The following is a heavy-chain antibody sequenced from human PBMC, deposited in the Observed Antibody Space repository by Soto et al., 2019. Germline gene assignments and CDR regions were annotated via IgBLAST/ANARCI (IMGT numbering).Heavy chain of an antibody. CDR2: INHSGST. J-gene: IGHJ6*03. V-gene: IGHV4-34*01. CDR1: GGSFSGYY. CDR3: ARGQIVVVVAALYYYYYMDV. D-gene: IGHD2-15*01. Sequence: QVQLQQWGAGLLKPSETLSLTCAVYGGSFSGYYWSWIRQPPGKGLEWIGEINHSGSTNYNPSLKSRVTISVDTSKNQFSLKLSYVTAADTAVYYCARGQIVVVVAALYYYYYMDVWGKGTTVTVSS.